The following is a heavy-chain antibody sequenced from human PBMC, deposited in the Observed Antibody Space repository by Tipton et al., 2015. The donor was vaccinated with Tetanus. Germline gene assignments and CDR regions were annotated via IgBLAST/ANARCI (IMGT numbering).Heavy chain of an antibody. CDR2: IHFGGDT. CDR1: GASISNNFFY. J-gene: IGHJ5*02. D-gene: IGHD6-13*01. Sequence: TLSLTCTVSGASISNNFFYWGWIRQSPGRGLEWIGTIHFGGDTAYNPSLRSRVTISVDTSRNHVSLNLSSVTAADTAVYYCARQNDESTAGAGPDTWGQGALVTVS. V-gene: IGHV4-39*01. CDR3: ARQNDESTAGAGPDT.